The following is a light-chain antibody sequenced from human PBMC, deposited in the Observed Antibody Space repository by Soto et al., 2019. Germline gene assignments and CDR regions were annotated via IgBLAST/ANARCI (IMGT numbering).Light chain of an antibody. CDR3: NSYTTSNTFV. V-gene: IGLV2-14*03. CDR2: EVI. J-gene: IGLJ1*01. CDR1: SSDIGAHNF. Sequence: QSALTQPASVSGSPGQAITVSCSGTSSDIGAHNFFSWYQQHPGKPPKLIIYEVINRPSGVSDRFSGSTSGNTASLTISGLKSEAEADYSCNSYTTSNTFVFGSGTKVTVL.